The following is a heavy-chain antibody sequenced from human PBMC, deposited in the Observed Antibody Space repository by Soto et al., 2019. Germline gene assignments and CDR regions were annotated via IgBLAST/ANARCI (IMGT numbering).Heavy chain of an antibody. CDR2: IDPSDSYT. D-gene: IGHD2-21*02. Sequence: GSLKISCKGSGYSFTSYWISWVRQMPGKGLEWMGRIDPSDSYTNYSPSFQGHVTISADKSISTAYLQWSSLKASDTAMYYCARFVVVTEGAFDIWGQGTMVTVSS. CDR1: GYSFTSYW. CDR3: ARFVVVTEGAFDI. J-gene: IGHJ3*02. V-gene: IGHV5-10-1*01.